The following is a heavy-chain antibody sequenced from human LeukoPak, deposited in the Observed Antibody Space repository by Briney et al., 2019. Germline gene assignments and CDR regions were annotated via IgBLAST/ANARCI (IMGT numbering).Heavy chain of an antibody. D-gene: IGHD6-13*01. CDR1: GYTFTGYY. Sequence: EASVKVSCKASGYTFTGYYMHWVRQAPGQGLEWMGIINPSGGSTSYAQKFQGRVTMTRDTSTSTVYMELSSLRSEDTAVYYCARAPTPYSSSWYYDYWGQGTLVTVSS. V-gene: IGHV1-46*01. J-gene: IGHJ4*02. CDR2: INPSGGST. CDR3: ARAPTPYSSSWYYDY.